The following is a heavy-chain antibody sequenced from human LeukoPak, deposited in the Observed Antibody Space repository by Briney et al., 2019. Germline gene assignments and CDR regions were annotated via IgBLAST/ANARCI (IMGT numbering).Heavy chain of an antibody. CDR1: GGSISSGSYY. Sequence: SETLSLTCTVSGGSISSGSYYWSWIRQPAGKGLEWIGRIYTSGSTNYNPSLKSRVTISVYTSKNQFSLKLSSVTAADTAVYYCARSDFWSGFTFDYWGQGTLVTVSS. CDR3: ARSDFWSGFTFDY. CDR2: IYTSGST. V-gene: IGHV4-61*02. D-gene: IGHD3-3*01. J-gene: IGHJ4*02.